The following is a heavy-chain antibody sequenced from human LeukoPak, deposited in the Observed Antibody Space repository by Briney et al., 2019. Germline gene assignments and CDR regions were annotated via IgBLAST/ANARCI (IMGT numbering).Heavy chain of an antibody. CDR3: ARLGNSNPYYYGMDV. V-gene: IGHV5-51*01. J-gene: IGHJ6*02. D-gene: IGHD4-11*01. CDR2: IYPGDSDT. Sequence: GESLKISCKGSGYSFTNYWIVWVRQMPGKGLEWMGIIYPGDSDTRYSPSFQGQVTISADKSMSTAYLQWSSLKASDTAMCYCARLGNSNPYYYGMDVWGQGTTVTVSS. CDR1: GYSFTNYW.